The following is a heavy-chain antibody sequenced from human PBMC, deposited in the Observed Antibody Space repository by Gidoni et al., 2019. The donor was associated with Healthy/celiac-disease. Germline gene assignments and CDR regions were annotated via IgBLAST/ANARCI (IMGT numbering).Heavy chain of an antibody. D-gene: IGHD3-10*01. CDR1: GFTFGDYA. Sequence: EVPLVASGGGLVQPGRSLRLSCTASGFTFGDYAISWFRQAPGKGLEWVGFIRSKAYGGTTEYAASVKGRFTISRDDSKSIAYLQMNSLKTEDTAVYYCTRDQTDTTRGGQNFDYWGQGTLVTVSS. J-gene: IGHJ4*02. CDR3: TRDQTDTTRGGQNFDY. CDR2: IRSKAYGGTT. V-gene: IGHV3-49*03.